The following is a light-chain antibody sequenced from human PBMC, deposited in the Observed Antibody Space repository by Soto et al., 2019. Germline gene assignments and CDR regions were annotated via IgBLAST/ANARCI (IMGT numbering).Light chain of an antibody. CDR2: GAS. V-gene: IGKV3-15*01. J-gene: IGKJ1*01. Sequence: VVMTQSTATLSVSPGNRATLFCRASQSVTSNLAWYQQKHGQAPRLLIYGASTRATGIPARFSGSVYGTDFNLTISSLQSEDFAIYYCQQYHNWPRTFGQGTKVDIK. CDR3: QQYHNWPRT. CDR1: QSVTSN.